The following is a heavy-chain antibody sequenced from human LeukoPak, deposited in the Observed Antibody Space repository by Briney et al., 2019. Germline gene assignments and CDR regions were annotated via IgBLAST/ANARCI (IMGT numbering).Heavy chain of an antibody. V-gene: IGHV4-59*01. CDR2: LYYSRNT. D-gene: IGHD2-15*01. CDR1: GGSIGDYY. J-gene: IGHJ4*02. Sequence: PSETLSLTRTVSGGSIGDYYWSWIRQPPRKGLEWIGYLYYSRNTNYSPSLKSRVTISADTSKPRVYLKLRSVTAADTAVYYCVRDLWGAGGTQYWGQGILVTVSS. CDR3: VRDLWGAGGTQY.